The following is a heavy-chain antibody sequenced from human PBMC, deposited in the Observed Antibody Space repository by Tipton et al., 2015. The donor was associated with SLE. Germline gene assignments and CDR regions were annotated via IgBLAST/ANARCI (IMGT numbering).Heavy chain of an antibody. J-gene: IGHJ3*01. D-gene: IGHD3-3*01. CDR1: GGSVSSSSKY. V-gene: IGHV4-39*07. Sequence: LRLSCTVSGGSVSSSSKYWAWIRQPPGKGLEWIGSIYYTGTTTYYNSFLKSRVTMSVDTSKNQFSLRLTSVIAADTAVYYCARIFGGYYPNDAFDVWGQGTMVTVSS. CDR2: IYYTGTTT. CDR3: ARIFGGYYPNDAFDV.